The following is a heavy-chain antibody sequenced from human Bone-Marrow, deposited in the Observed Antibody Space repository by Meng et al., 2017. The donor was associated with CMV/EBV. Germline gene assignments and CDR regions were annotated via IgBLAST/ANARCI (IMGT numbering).Heavy chain of an antibody. Sequence: ASVKVSCKASGYTFTSYGISWVRQAPGQGLEWMGWISAYNGNTNYAQKLQGRVTMTTDTSTSTAYMELRSLRSDDTAVYYCARGLGSSSLGDYYYYYGMDVWGQGTTVTVSS. CDR3: ARGLGSSSLGDYYYYYGMDV. J-gene: IGHJ6*02. D-gene: IGHD6-13*01. CDR1: GYTFTSYG. V-gene: IGHV1-18*01. CDR2: ISAYNGNT.